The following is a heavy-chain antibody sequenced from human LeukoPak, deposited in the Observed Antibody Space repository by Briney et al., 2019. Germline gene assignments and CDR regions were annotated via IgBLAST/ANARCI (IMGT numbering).Heavy chain of an antibody. CDR2: IIPIFGTA. D-gene: IGHD3-9*01. J-gene: IGHJ5*02. V-gene: IGHV1-69*01. Sequence: SVTVSCTASGGTFSSYAISWVRQAPGQGLEWMGGIIPIFGTANYAQKFQGRVTITADESTSTAYMELRSLRSDDTAVYYCARDPDISTNWFDPWGQGTLVTVSS. CDR3: ARDPDISTNWFDP. CDR1: GGTFSSYA.